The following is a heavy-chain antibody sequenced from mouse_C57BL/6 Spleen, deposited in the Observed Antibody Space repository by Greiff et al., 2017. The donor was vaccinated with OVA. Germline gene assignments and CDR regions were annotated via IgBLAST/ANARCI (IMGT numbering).Heavy chain of an antibody. J-gene: IGHJ3*01. CDR2: ISSGSSTI. CDR3: AREPFAY. V-gene: IGHV5-17*01. CDR1: GFTFSDYG. Sequence: EVQRVESGGGLVKPGGSLKRSCAASGFTFSDYGMHWVRQAPEKGLEWVAYISSGSSTIYYADTVKGRFTISRDNAKNTLFLQMTSLRSEDTAMYYCAREPFAYWGQGTLVTVSA.